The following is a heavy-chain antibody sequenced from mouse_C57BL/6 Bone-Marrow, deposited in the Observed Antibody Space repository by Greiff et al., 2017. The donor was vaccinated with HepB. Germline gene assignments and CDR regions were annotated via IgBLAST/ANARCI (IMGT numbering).Heavy chain of an antibody. J-gene: IGHJ1*03. D-gene: IGHD2-4*01. CDR2: ISDGGSYT. CDR1: GFTFSSYA. Sequence: EVKLMESGGGLVKPGGSLKLSCAASGFTFSSYAMSWVRQTPEKRLEWVATISDGGSYTYYPDNVKGRFTISRDNAKNNLYLQMSHLKSEDTAMYYCARGGLRGGWYFDVWGTGTTVTVSS. V-gene: IGHV5-4*03. CDR3: ARGGLRGGWYFDV.